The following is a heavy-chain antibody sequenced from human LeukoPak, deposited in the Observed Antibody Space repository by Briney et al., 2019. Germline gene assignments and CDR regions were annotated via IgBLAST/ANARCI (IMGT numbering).Heavy chain of an antibody. D-gene: IGHD6-13*01. CDR2: IDPSDTYT. Sequence: GESLRISCKGSGYSFTTYWISWVRQMPGKGLEWMGRIDPSDTYTNYSPSFQGHVTISADKSFSTAYLQWTSLKASDTAMYYCARHAKAYGSSCDYWGQGTLVTVSS. J-gene: IGHJ4*02. CDR3: ARHAKAYGSSCDY. CDR1: GYSFTTYW. V-gene: IGHV5-10-1*01.